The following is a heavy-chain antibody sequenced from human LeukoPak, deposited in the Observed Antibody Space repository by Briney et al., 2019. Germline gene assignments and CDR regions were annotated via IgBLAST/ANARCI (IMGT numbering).Heavy chain of an antibody. J-gene: IGHJ4*02. CDR3: ARASGRRGYSGYEFGY. Sequence: PSQTLSLTCTVSGGSISSGGYYWSWIRQHPGKGLEWIGYIYYTGSTSYNPSLKSRLTISVDTSKNQFSLKLTSVTAADTAVYFCARASGRRGYSGYEFGYWGQGTLVTVSS. CDR1: GGSISSGGYY. CDR2: IYYTGST. D-gene: IGHD5-12*01. V-gene: IGHV4-31*03.